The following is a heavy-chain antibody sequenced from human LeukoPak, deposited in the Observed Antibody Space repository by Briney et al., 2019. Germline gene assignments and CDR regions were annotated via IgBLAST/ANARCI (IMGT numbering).Heavy chain of an antibody. CDR3: ARDDSSGYYYRDWDY. Sequence: SETLSLTCTVSGGSISSSSYYWGWIRQPPGKGLEWIGSIYYSGSTYYNPSLKSRVTISVDTSKNQFSLKLSSVTAADTAVYYCARDDSSGYYYRDWDYWGQGTLVTVSS. CDR1: GGSISSSSYY. CDR2: IYYSGST. V-gene: IGHV4-39*07. J-gene: IGHJ4*02. D-gene: IGHD3-22*01.